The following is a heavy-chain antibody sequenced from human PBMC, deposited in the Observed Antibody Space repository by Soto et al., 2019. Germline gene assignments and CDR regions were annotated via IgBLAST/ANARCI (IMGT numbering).Heavy chain of an antibody. Sequence: PSETLSLTCTVSGGYVSSGSYYWSWIRQPPGKGLEWIGYIYYSGSTNYNPSLKSRVTISVDTSKNQFSLKLSSVTAADTAVYYCARFPINDYGDPEPPQSLDYGMDVWGQGTTVTVSS. D-gene: IGHD4-17*01. CDR1: GGYVSSGSYY. V-gene: IGHV4-61*01. CDR2: IYYSGST. CDR3: ARFPINDYGDPEPPQSLDYGMDV. J-gene: IGHJ6*02.